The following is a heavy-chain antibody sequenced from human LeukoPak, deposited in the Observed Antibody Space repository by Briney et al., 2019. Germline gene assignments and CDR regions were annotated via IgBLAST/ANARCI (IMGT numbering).Heavy chain of an antibody. D-gene: IGHD3-10*01. Sequence: PSETLSLTCTVSGGSISSYYWSWIRQPPGKGLEWIGYIYYSGSTNYNPSLKSRVTISVDTSKNQFSLKLSSVTAADTAVYYCAVLWFGESNWFDPWGQGTLVTVSS. CDR1: GGSISSYY. CDR2: IYYSGST. CDR3: AVLWFGESNWFDP. J-gene: IGHJ5*02. V-gene: IGHV4-59*01.